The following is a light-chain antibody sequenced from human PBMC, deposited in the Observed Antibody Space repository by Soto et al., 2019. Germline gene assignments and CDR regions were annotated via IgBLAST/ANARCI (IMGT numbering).Light chain of an antibody. Sequence: QSVLTQPASVSGSPGQSITISCAGTSSDVGGYNYVSWYQQHPGKVPRLIISDVNKRPSGVSDRFFGSKSGNTASLTISGLQAEDEADYYCASFTRSVTVVFGGGTKLTVL. CDR3: ASFTRSVTVV. CDR2: DVN. J-gene: IGLJ2*01. CDR1: SSDVGGYNY. V-gene: IGLV2-14*03.